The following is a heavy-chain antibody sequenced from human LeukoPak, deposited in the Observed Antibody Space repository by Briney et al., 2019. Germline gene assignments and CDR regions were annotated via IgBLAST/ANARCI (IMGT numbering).Heavy chain of an antibody. CDR1: GGTFSSYA. J-gene: IGHJ4*02. CDR3: ARGIGYVGPDY. Sequence: GASVKVSCKASGGTFSSYAISWVRQAPGQGLEWMGWINPNSGGTNYAQKFQGRVTMTRDTSISTAYMELSRLRSDDTAVYYCARGIGYVGPDYWGQGTLVTVSS. V-gene: IGHV1-2*02. D-gene: IGHD3-10*02. CDR2: INPNSGGT.